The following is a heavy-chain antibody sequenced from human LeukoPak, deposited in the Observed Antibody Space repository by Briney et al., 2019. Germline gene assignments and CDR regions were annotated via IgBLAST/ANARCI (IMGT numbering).Heavy chain of an antibody. CDR2: ISYDGSNK. CDR1: GFTFSSYG. CDR3: ARGYRMDRGVIITFGLDY. V-gene: IGHV3-30*19. D-gene: IGHD3-10*01. Sequence: GGSLRLSCAASGFTFSSYGMHWVRQAPGKGLEWVAVISYDGSNKYYADSVKGRFTISRDNSKNTLYLQMNILRAEDTAVYYCARGYRMDRGVIITFGLDYWGQGTLVTVSS. J-gene: IGHJ4*02.